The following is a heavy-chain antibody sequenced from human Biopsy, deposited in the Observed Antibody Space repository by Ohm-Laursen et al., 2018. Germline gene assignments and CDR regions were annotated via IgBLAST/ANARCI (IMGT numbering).Heavy chain of an antibody. CDR3: ARLYRLDDYWNDDPPDAFDV. Sequence: SQTLSLTCTVSGGSTTDDYWSWIRQSPGKGLEWIGFISKGGDTTYNPSLRGRVAISVDTSKNQFSLKLSSVTAADTAIFFCARLYRLDDYWNDDPPDAFDVWGQGTRVTVSS. D-gene: IGHD1-1*01. V-gene: IGHV4-59*01. CDR1: GGSTTDDY. CDR2: ISKGGDT. J-gene: IGHJ3*01.